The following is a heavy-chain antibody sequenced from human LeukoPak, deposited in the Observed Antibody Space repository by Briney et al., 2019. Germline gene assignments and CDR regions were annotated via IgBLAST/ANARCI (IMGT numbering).Heavy chain of an antibody. V-gene: IGHV1-69*05. CDR3: ARDREYCSSTSCYFLGWFDP. CDR1: GGTFSSYA. D-gene: IGHD2-2*01. Sequence: SVKVSCKASGGTFSSYAISWVRQAPGQGLEWMGGIIPIFGTANYAQKFQGRVTITTDDSTSTAYMELSSLRSEDTAVYYCARDREYCSSTSCYFLGWFDPWGRGTLVTVSS. J-gene: IGHJ5*02. CDR2: IIPIFGTA.